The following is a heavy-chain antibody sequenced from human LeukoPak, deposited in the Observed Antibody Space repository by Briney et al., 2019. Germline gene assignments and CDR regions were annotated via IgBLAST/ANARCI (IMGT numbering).Heavy chain of an antibody. Sequence: SETLSLTCTVSGGSISSSSYYWGWIRQPPGKGLEWIGRIYYSGSTYYNPSLKSRVTISVDTSKNQFSLKLSSVTAADTAVYYCARQSSGWYDYFDYWGQGTLVTVSS. D-gene: IGHD6-19*01. V-gene: IGHV4-39*01. CDR1: GGSISSSSYY. J-gene: IGHJ4*02. CDR2: IYYSGST. CDR3: ARQSSGWYDYFDY.